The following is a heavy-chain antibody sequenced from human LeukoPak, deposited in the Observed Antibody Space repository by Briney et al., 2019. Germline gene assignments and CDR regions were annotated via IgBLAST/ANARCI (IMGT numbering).Heavy chain of an antibody. V-gene: IGHV3-11*04. Sequence: GGSLRLSCAASGFTFSDYYMNWIRQAPGKGLEWISSISSSASTIYYADSVKGRFTISRDNAKNSLYLQMNSLRAEDTAVYYCARAHNWKYGSFDFWGQGTLVTVSS. D-gene: IGHD1-7*01. J-gene: IGHJ4*02. CDR3: ARAHNWKYGSFDF. CDR2: ISSSASTI. CDR1: GFTFSDYY.